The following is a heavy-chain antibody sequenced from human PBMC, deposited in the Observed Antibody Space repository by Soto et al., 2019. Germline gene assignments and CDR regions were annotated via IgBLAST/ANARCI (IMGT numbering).Heavy chain of an antibody. J-gene: IGHJ4*02. Sequence: QVQLQESGPGLVKPSETLSLTCTVSGDSMTKYYWSWIRQPPGKGLEWIGRIYTSGSTNYNPSLKSRVTMSRDTSNNHCSLKLKSVTAADTAVYYCARTVGAAYYFDFWGQGALVTVSS. V-gene: IGHV4-4*07. CDR2: IYTSGST. D-gene: IGHD1-26*01. CDR1: GDSMTKYY. CDR3: ARTVGAAYYFDF.